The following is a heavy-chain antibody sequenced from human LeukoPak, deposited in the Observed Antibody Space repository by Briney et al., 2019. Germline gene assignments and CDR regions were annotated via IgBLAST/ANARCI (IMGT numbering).Heavy chain of an antibody. CDR1: GGSFSGYY. D-gene: IGHD3-22*01. CDR2: INHSGST. J-gene: IGHJ5*02. Sequence: SETLSLTCAVYGGSFSGYYWSWIRQPPGKGLEWIGEINHSGSTNHNPSLKSRVTISVDTSKNQFSLKLSSVTAADTAVYYCARVEYYDSLPWGQGTLVTVSS. CDR3: ARVEYYDSLP. V-gene: IGHV4-34*01.